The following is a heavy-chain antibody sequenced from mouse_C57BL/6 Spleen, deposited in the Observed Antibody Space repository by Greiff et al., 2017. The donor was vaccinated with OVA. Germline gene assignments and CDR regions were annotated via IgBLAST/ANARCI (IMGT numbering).Heavy chain of an antibody. CDR1: GYTFTDYN. J-gene: IGHJ3*01. CDR2: INPNNGGT. D-gene: IGHD2-5*01. V-gene: IGHV1-22*01. CDR3: APYSNYVAWFAY. Sequence: VQLQQSGPELVKPGASVKMSCKASGYTFTDYNMHWVKQSHGKSLEWIGYINPNNGGTSYNQKFKGKATLTVTKSSSTAYMERRSLTSEDAAVYYCAPYSNYVAWFAYWGQGTLVTVSA.